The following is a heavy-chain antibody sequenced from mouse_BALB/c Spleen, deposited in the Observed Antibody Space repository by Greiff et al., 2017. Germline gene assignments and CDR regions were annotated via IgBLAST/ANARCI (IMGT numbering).Heavy chain of an antibody. D-gene: IGHD1-2*01. CDR3: ARDLTTAYYFDY. CDR2: IRNKANGYTT. J-gene: IGHJ2*01. V-gene: IGHV7-3*02. CDR1: GFTFTDYY. Sequence: EVKLMESGGGLVQPGGSLRLSCATSGFTFTDYYMSWVRQPPGKALEWLGFIRNKANGYTTEYSASVKGRFTISRDNSQSILYLQMNTLRAEDSATYYCARDLTTAYYFDYWGQGTTLTVSS.